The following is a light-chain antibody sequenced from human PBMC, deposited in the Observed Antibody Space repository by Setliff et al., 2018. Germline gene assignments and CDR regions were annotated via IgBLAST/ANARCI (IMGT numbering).Light chain of an antibody. CDR3: CSFTSSSTLPYV. J-gene: IGLJ1*01. V-gene: IGLV2-14*03. CDR2: DVS. CDR1: SSDVGGYNL. Sequence: QSVLTQPPSASGSPGQSVTISCTGTSSDVGGYNLVSWYQQHPGKVPRLMIYDVSNRPSGVSNRFSGSKIGNTASLTISGLQTEDEADYYCCSFTSSSTLPYVFGTGTKVTVL.